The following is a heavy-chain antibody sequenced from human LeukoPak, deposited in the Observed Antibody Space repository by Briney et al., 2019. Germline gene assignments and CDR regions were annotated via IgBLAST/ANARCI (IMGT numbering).Heavy chain of an antibody. J-gene: IGHJ4*02. CDR2: ISGSGVST. CDR3: AKGTIVVVVPATNFDY. D-gene: IGHD2-15*01. CDR1: GFTFSSYA. Sequence: QTGGSLRLSCAASGFTFSSYAMSWVRQAPGKGLEWVSAISGSGVSTYYADSVKGRFTISRDNSKNTLYLQMNSLRAEDTAVYYCAKGTIVVVVPATNFDYWGQGTLVTVSS. V-gene: IGHV3-23*01.